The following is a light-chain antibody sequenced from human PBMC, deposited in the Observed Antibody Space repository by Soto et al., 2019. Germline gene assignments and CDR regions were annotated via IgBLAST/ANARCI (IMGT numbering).Light chain of an antibody. Sequence: DIQITQSPSSLSASVGDRVTITCRASQSISSYLNWYQQKPGKAPKLLIYASSSLQSGLASRFSGSGFGTDFTLTISSLQPEDFATYCCQQCYSTPLPLTFGGGTKVEIK. J-gene: IGKJ4*01. CDR3: QQCYSTPLPLT. CDR1: QSISSY. CDR2: ASS. V-gene: IGKV1-39*01.